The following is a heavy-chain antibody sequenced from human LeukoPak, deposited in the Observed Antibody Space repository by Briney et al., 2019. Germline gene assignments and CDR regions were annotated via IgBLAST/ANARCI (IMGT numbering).Heavy chain of an antibody. J-gene: IGHJ6*02. CDR3: AKVIAAAGTGLNYYFFGMDV. V-gene: IGHV1-69*13. CDR1: GGTISTYA. Sequence: SVKVSCKASGGTISTYAITWVRQAPGQGLEWMGGIIPIFNTANYAQKFQGRVTITADESTSTAYMELSSLRSEDTAVYYCAKVIAAAGTGLNYYFFGMDVWGQGTTVTVSS. CDR2: IIPIFNTA. D-gene: IGHD6-13*01.